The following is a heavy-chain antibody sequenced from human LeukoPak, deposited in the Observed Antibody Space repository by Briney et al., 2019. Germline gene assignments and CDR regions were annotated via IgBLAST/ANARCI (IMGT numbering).Heavy chain of an antibody. J-gene: IGHJ4*02. V-gene: IGHV3-7*01. CDR1: GFTFSSYW. Sequence: GGSLRLSCVPSGFTFSSYWMSWVRQAPGKGLEWVANIKQDGSEKYYVGSVKGRFIISRDNAKNSLYLQMNSLRAEDTAVYYCARAMEPYYDSNGCDYWGQGTPVTV. D-gene: IGHD3-22*01. CDR2: IKQDGSEK. CDR3: ARAMEPYYDSNGCDY.